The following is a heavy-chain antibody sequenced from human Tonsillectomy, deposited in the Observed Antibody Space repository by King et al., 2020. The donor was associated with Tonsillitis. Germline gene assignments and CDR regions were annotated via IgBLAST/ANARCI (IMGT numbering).Heavy chain of an antibody. Sequence: QLQESGPGLVKPSETLSLTCTVSGGSISSSSYYCGWIRQPPGKGLEWIGSIYYSGNTYYNPSLKSRVTISVDTSKNQFSLKLISVTAADTAVYYCARTRSYGYHDYWGQGTLVTVSS. CDR1: GGSISSSSYY. D-gene: IGHD3-16*02. V-gene: IGHV4-39*01. J-gene: IGHJ4*02. CDR3: ARTRSYGYHDY. CDR2: IYYSGNT.